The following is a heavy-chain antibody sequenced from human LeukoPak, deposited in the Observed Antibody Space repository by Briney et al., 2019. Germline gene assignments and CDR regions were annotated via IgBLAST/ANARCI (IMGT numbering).Heavy chain of an antibody. CDR1: GYSISSGYY. D-gene: IGHD6-13*01. J-gene: IGHJ5*02. V-gene: IGHV4-38-2*02. CDR2: IYHSGST. Sequence: SETLSLTCTVSGYSISSGYYWGWIRQPPGKGLEWIGSIYHSGSTYYNPSLKSRVTISVDTSKNQFSLKLSSVTAADTAVYYCARRGMGAAGPEYNWFDPWGQGTLVTVSS. CDR3: ARRGMGAAGPEYNWFDP.